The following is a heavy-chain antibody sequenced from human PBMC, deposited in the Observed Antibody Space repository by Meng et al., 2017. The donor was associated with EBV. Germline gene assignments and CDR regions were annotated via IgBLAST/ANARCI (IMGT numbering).Heavy chain of an antibody. CDR3: ARGDYTNYPRWFDP. CDR1: GGSVNNDSYY. V-gene: IGHV4-61*01. CDR2: IYYTGST. J-gene: IGHJ5*02. D-gene: IGHD4-11*01. Sequence: QVQLQESGPGLVKPLETLSLTCTVSGGSVNNDSYYWGWIRQPPGKGLEYISYIYYTGSTNYNSSLKSRVTISLDKSKNQFSLKLTSLTAADTAIYYCARGDYTNYPRWFDPWGQGTLVPVSS.